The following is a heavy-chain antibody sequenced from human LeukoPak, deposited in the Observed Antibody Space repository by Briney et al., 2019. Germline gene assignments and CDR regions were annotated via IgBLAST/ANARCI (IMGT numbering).Heavy chain of an antibody. D-gene: IGHD3-9*01. CDR2: ISAYNGNT. CDR3: ARGVTILGVTYYYYMDV. CDR1: GYTFTSYG. V-gene: IGHV1-18*01. Sequence: ASVKVSCKASGYTFTSYGISWVRQAPGQGLEWMGWISAYNGNTNYAQKFQGRVTMTTDTSTNTAYMELRSLRSDDTAVYYCARGVTILGVTYYYYMDVWGKGTTVTVSS. J-gene: IGHJ6*03.